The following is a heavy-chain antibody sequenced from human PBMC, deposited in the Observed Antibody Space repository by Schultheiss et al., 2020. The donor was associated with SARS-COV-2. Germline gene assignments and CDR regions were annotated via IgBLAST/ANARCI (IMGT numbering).Heavy chain of an antibody. CDR3: ARVPSPGIAGDV. CDR1: GFTVSSNY. Sequence: GGSLRLSCAASGFTVSSNYMSWVRQAPGNGLEWVSGISWNSGSIGYADSVKGRFTISRDNAKNSLYLQMNSLKTEDTAVYYCARVPSPGIAGDVWGQGTTVTVSS. V-gene: IGHV3-21*04. D-gene: IGHD6-13*01. J-gene: IGHJ6*02. CDR2: ISWNSGSI.